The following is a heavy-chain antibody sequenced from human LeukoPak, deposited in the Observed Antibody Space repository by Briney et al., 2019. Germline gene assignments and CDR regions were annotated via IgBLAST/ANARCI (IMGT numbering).Heavy chain of an antibody. CDR2: INHSGTT. D-gene: IGHD6-13*01. V-gene: IGHV4-39*01. CDR1: GDSISNSGYY. CDR3: ARKKLVARGYFDF. J-gene: IGHJ4*02. Sequence: PSETLSLTCTVSGDSISNSGYYWDWIRQSPGKGLEWIGSINHSGTTYYEPSLKSRVTISVDASKNQFSLKLSSETAADTTIYYCARKKLVARGYFDFWGRGIPVTVSS.